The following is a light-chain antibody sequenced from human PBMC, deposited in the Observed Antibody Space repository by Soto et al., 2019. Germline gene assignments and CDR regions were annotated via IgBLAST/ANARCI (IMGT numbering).Light chain of an antibody. CDR2: DVS. V-gene: IGLV2-14*01. CDR3: GSYTTSSNYV. Sequence: QSALTQPASVSGSPGQSITIACTGTSSDIDAYNYVSWYQQHPGKAPKLMIYDVSNRPSGISNRFSGSKSGNTASLTISGLQAEDEADYYCGSYTTSSNYVFGTGTKVTVL. CDR1: SSDIDAYNY. J-gene: IGLJ1*01.